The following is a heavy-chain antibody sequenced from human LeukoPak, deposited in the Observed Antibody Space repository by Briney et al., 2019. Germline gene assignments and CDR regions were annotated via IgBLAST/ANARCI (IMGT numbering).Heavy chain of an antibody. V-gene: IGHV4-39*01. D-gene: IGHD3-3*01. CDR2: IYYSGST. CDR3: AASNFFVR. J-gene: IGHJ4*02. Sequence: SETLSLTCTVSGGSISSSSYYWGWIRQPPGKGLEWIGSIYYSGSTYYNPSLKSRVTISVDTSKNQFSLKLSSVTAADTAVYYCAASNFFVRRGQGTLVTVSS. CDR1: GGSISSSSYY.